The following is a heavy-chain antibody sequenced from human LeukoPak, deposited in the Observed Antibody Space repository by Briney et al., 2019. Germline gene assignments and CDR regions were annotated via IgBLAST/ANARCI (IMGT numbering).Heavy chain of an antibody. CDR3: ARGQRLLWFGELLRGNFDY. CDR2: INHSGST. J-gene: IGHJ4*02. D-gene: IGHD3-10*01. Sequence: SETLSLTCAVYGGSFSGYYWRWLRQPPGKGLEGIGEINHSGSTNYNPSLKSRVTISVDTSKNQFSLKLSSVTAADTAVYYCARGQRLLWFGELLRGNFDYWGQGTMVTVSS. V-gene: IGHV4-34*01. CDR1: GGSFSGYY.